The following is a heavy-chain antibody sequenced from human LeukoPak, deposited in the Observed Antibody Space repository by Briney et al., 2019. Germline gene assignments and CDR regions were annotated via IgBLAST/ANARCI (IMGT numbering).Heavy chain of an antibody. CDR1: GFTFSSYG. J-gene: IGHJ4*02. V-gene: IGHV3-30*18. D-gene: IGHD6-13*01. Sequence: GWSLRLSCAASGFTFSSYGMHWVRQAPGKGLEWVAVISYDGSNKYYADSVKGRFTISRDNSKNTLYLQMNSLRAEDTAVYYCAKDPAMYRSSWYYFDYWGQGTLVTVSS. CDR2: ISYDGSNK. CDR3: AKDPAMYRSSWYYFDY.